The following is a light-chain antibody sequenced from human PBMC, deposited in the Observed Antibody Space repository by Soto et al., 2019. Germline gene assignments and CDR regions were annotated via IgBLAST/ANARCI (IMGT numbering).Light chain of an antibody. Sequence: EIALTQSPATLSLSPGERATLSCEASQSVRSNSLAWYQQKPGLAPRLLIYDASSRATGIPDRFSGSGSGTDFTLTISRLEPEDFAVYYCQQYGGSPQTFGQGTKVEIK. J-gene: IGKJ1*01. CDR1: QSVRSNS. CDR3: QQYGGSPQT. V-gene: IGKV3D-20*01. CDR2: DAS.